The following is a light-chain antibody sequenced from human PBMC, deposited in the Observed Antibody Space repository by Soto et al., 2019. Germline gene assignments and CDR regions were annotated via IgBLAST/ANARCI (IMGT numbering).Light chain of an antibody. CDR3: QQCASSPFT. J-gene: IGKJ4*01. CDR2: ETS. V-gene: IGKV3-20*01. CDR1: QSVSNNY. Sequence: ETVLTQSPGTLSLSPGERATLSCRASQSVSNNYLAWYQQKPGQAPRLVMYETSTRATGIPDRFSGSGSGTDFTLTISRLEPEDFAVYYCQQCASSPFTFGGGTKVEI.